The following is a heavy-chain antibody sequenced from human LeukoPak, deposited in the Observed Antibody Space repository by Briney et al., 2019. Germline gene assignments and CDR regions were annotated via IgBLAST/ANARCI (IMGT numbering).Heavy chain of an antibody. CDR3: ARDEAARPDGAFDI. CDR2: IYYSGST. D-gene: IGHD6-6*01. J-gene: IGHJ3*02. Sequence: PSETLSLTCTVSGGSISSGGYYWSWIRQHPGKGLEWLGYIYYSGSTYYNPSLKSRVTISVDTSKNQFSLKLSSVTAADTAVYYCARDEAARPDGAFDIWGQGTMVTVSS. CDR1: GGSISSGGYY. V-gene: IGHV4-31*03.